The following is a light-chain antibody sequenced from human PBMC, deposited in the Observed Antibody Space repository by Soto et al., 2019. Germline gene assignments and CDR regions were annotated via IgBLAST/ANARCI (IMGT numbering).Light chain of an antibody. J-gene: IGLJ1*01. Sequence: QSALTQPASVSGSPGQSITISCAGTSNDVGGSTYVSWYQQHPGKAPEVIIFDVSNRPSGVSNRFSGSKSGNTASLTISGLQAEDEADYYCSSYTSSITPYVFGTGTKVTVL. CDR2: DVS. CDR1: SNDVGGSTY. CDR3: SSYTSSITPYV. V-gene: IGLV2-14*03.